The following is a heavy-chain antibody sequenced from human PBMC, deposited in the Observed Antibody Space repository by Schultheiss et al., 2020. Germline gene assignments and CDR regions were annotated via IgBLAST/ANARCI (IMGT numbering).Heavy chain of an antibody. Sequence: GGSLRLSCAASGFSFSSYGMHWVRQAPGKGLEWVAVISYDGSNKNYADSVKGRFTISRDNSKNTLHLQMNSLRAEDTAVYYCAKDPQPYSSSWYSYLDYWGQGTLVTVSS. J-gene: IGHJ4*02. CDR1: GFSFSSYG. CDR2: ISYDGSNK. D-gene: IGHD6-13*01. CDR3: AKDPQPYSSSWYSYLDY. V-gene: IGHV3-30*18.